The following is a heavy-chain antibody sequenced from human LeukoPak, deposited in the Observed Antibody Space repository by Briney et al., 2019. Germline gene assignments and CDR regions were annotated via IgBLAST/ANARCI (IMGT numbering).Heavy chain of an antibody. D-gene: IGHD4-17*01. CDR3: ARGPLVTTFRSWVDY. J-gene: IGHJ4*02. CDR2: ISYDGSNK. V-gene: IGHV3-30*03. Sequence: PGGSLRLSCAASGFTFSSYGMSWVRQAPGKGLEWVAVISYDGSNKYYADSVKGRFTISRDNSKNTLYLQMNSLRAEDTAVYYCARGPLVTTFRSWVDYWGQGTLVTVSS. CDR1: GFTFSSYG.